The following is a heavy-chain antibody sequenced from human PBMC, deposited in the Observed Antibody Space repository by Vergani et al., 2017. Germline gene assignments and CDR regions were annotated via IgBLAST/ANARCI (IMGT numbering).Heavy chain of an antibody. D-gene: IGHD1-1*01. CDR1: GYSFTSYW. Sequence: EVQLVQSGAEVKKPGESLKISCKGSGYSFTSYWIGWVRQMPGKGLEWMGIIYPGDSDTRYSPSFQGQVTISADKCISTAYLQWSSLKASDTAMYYCARRVVTGTTWPRAFDIWSQGTMVTVSS. CDR3: ARRVVTGTTWPRAFDI. J-gene: IGHJ3*02. V-gene: IGHV5-51*03. CDR2: IYPGDSDT.